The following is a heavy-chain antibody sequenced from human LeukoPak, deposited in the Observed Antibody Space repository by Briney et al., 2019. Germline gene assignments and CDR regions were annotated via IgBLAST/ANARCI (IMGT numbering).Heavy chain of an antibody. D-gene: IGHD3-22*01. Sequence: GGSLRLSCEASGFTFSDYYMSWVRQAPGKGLGWVSVIYSGGSTYYADSVKGRFTISRDNSKNTLYLQMNSLRGEDTAVYYCAREGGTYYDSSGYSYWGQGTLVTVSS. CDR3: AREGGTYYDSSGYSY. V-gene: IGHV3-66*01. CDR1: GFTFSDYY. CDR2: IYSGGST. J-gene: IGHJ4*02.